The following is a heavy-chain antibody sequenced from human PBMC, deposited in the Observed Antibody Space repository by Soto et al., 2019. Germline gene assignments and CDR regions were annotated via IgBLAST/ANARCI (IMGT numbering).Heavy chain of an antibody. Sequence: SETLSLTCTVSGGSIRSGGYYWSWIRQHPGKGLEWVGYIYSSGSTHYNPPLKSRVTVSVDTSKNQFSLKLSSVTAADTAVYYCARVIDSSSWFWFDPWGQGTQVTVSS. CDR3: ARVIDSSSWFWFDP. D-gene: IGHD6-13*01. J-gene: IGHJ5*02. CDR1: GGSIRSGGYY. V-gene: IGHV4-31*03. CDR2: IYSSGST.